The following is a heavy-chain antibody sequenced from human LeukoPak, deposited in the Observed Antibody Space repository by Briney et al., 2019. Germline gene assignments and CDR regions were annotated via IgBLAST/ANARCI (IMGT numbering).Heavy chain of an antibody. CDR2: ISSSGGST. Sequence: GGSLRLSCAASGFTFSSYAMSWVRQAPGKGLKWVSTISSSGGSTYYADSVKGRFTISRDNSKNTLYLQMNSLRAEDTAVYYCAKVVGATTRGYFDYWGQGTLVTVSS. D-gene: IGHD1-26*01. CDR1: GFTFSSYA. J-gene: IGHJ4*02. V-gene: IGHV3-23*01. CDR3: AKVVGATTRGYFDY.